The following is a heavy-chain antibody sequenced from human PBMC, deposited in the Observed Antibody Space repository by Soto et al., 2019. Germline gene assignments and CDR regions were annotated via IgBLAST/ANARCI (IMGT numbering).Heavy chain of an antibody. CDR3: ARVVVRGVIPNWFDP. CDR1: GGSISSGGYS. CDR2: IYHSGST. D-gene: IGHD3-10*01. Sequence: QLQLQESGSGLVKPSQTLSLTCAVSGGSISSGGYSWSWIRQPPGKGLEWIGYIYHSGSTYYNPSLKSRVTISVDRSKNQFSLKLSSVTAADTAVYYCARVVVRGVIPNWFDPWGQGTLVTVSS. V-gene: IGHV4-30-2*01. J-gene: IGHJ5*02.